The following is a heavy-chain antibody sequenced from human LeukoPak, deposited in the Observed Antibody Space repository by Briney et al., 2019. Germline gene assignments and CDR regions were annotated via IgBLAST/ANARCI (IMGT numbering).Heavy chain of an antibody. CDR2: IIPILGIA. V-gene: IGHV1-69*04. D-gene: IGHD3-3*01. CDR1: GGTFSSYA. CDR3: ARDDNDFWSGYYTGIAAGYGMDV. J-gene: IGHJ6*02. Sequence: SVKVSCKASGGTFSSYAFSWVRQAPGQGLEWMGTIIPILGIANYAQKFQGRVTITADKSTSTAYMELSSLRSEDTAVYYCARDDNDFWSGYYTGIAAGYGMDVWGQGTTVTVSS.